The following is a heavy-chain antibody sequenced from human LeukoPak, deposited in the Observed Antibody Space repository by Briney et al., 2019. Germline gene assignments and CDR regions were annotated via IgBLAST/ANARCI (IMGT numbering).Heavy chain of an antibody. J-gene: IGHJ4*02. D-gene: IGHD3-10*01. CDR2: ISGSGGST. CDR1: GFTFSSYA. CDR3: AKPLWFGELTSTSFDY. V-gene: IGHV3-23*01. Sequence: GGSLRLSCAASGFTFSSYAMSWVRQAPGKGLGWVSAISGSGGSTYYADSVKGRFTISRDNSKNTLYLQMNSLRAEDTAVYYCAKPLWFGELTSTSFDYWGQGTLVTVSS.